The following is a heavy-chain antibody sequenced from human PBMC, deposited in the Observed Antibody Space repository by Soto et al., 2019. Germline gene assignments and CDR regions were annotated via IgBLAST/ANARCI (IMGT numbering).Heavy chain of an antibody. Sequence: PGGSLRLSCAASGFTFSSYAMHWVRQAPGKGLEWVAVISYDGSNKYYADSVKGRFTISRDNSKNTLYLQMNSLRAEDTAVYYCARSLMGRGYSGYDYFDYWGQGTLVTVSS. V-gene: IGHV3-30-3*01. CDR3: ARSLMGRGYSGYDYFDY. CDR1: GFTFSSYA. CDR2: ISYDGSNK. J-gene: IGHJ4*02. D-gene: IGHD5-12*01.